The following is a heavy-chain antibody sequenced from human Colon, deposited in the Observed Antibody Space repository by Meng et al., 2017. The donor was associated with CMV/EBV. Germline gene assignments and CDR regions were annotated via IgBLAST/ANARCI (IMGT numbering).Heavy chain of an antibody. Sequence: GESLKISCAASGFTFSSYWMSWVRQAPGKGLEWVANIKQDGSEKYYVDSVKGRFTISRDNAKNSLYLQMNSLRAEDTAVYYCARDQEIQLWDGVYYYYGMDVWGQGTTVTVS. V-gene: IGHV3-7*01. CDR1: GFTFSSYW. D-gene: IGHD5-18*01. CDR2: IKQDGSEK. CDR3: ARDQEIQLWDGVYYYYGMDV. J-gene: IGHJ6*02.